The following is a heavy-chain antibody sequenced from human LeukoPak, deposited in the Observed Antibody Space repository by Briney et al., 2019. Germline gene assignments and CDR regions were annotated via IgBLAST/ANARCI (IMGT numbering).Heavy chain of an antibody. D-gene: IGHD1-26*01. CDR3: AKTGASDY. J-gene: IGHJ4*02. V-gene: IGHV3-23*01. Sequence: GRSLRLSCAASGFTFSSYGMHWVRQAPGKGLEWLSTFSGNDGYTYYADSVKGRFTISRDNSKNTLYLQMNSLRAEDTAVYYCAKTGASDYWGQGTLVTVSS. CDR1: GFTFSSYG. CDR2: FSGNDGYT.